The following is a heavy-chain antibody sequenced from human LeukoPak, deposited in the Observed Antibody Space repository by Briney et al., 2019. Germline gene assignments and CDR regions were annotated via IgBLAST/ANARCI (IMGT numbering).Heavy chain of an antibody. V-gene: IGHV4-39*01. D-gene: IGHD1-1*01. CDR2: ISYGGST. CDR3: ARHTSGTMFSY. CDR1: GGSISGSSPY. Sequence: SETLSLTCTVSGGSISGSSPYWGWIRQPPGKGLEWVGTISYGGSTFYSPSPRGRITISVDTSRKQCSLNLSSVTATDTAVYYCARHTSGTMFSYWGQGALVTVSS. J-gene: IGHJ4*02.